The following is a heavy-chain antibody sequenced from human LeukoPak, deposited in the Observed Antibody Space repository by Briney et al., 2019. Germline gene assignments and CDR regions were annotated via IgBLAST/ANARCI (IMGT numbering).Heavy chain of an antibody. CDR1: GYTFTSYG. Sequence: ASVKVSCKASGYTFTSYGISWVRQAPGQGLEWMGWISAYNGNTNYAQKFQGRVTMTRNTSISTAYMELSSLRSEDTAVYYCARLGGRITIFGVVTYDAFDIWGQGTMVTVSS. CDR2: ISAYNGNT. D-gene: IGHD3-3*01. V-gene: IGHV1-18*01. J-gene: IGHJ3*02. CDR3: ARLGGRITIFGVVTYDAFDI.